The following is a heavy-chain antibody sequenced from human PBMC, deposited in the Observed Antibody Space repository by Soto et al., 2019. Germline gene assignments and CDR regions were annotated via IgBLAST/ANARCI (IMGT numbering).Heavy chain of an antibody. CDR1: GGSISSYY. CDR2: IYYSGST. V-gene: IGHV4-59*01. J-gene: IGHJ4*02. D-gene: IGHD2-21*02. Sequence: QVQLQESGPGLVKPSETLSLTCTVSGGSISSYYWSWIRQPPGKGLEWIGYIYYSGSTNYNPSLKSRVTISVDTSKNQFSLKLSSVTAADTAVYYCARSSNCGGDCYVSDYWGQGTLVTVSS. CDR3: ARSSNCGGDCYVSDY.